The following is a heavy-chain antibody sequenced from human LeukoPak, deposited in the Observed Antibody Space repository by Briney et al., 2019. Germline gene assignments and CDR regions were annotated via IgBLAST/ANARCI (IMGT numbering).Heavy chain of an antibody. CDR3: ARRPFGADC. V-gene: IGHV3-7*01. Sequence: GGSLRLSCAASGFTFSNYWMGWVRQPPGKGLQWVANIKEDGSEKYYVDSVKGRFTISRDNAKNSVYLQMNSLRVEDTAVHYCARRPFGADCWGQGTLVTVSS. CDR1: GFTFSNYW. D-gene: IGHD3-10*01. J-gene: IGHJ4*02. CDR2: IKEDGSEK.